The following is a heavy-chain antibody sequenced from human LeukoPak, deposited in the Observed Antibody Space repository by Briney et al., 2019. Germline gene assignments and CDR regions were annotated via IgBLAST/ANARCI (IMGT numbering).Heavy chain of an antibody. V-gene: IGHV1-24*01. CDR2: FDPEDGET. CDR1: GYTLTELS. CDR3: ATGIATHEGVDY. J-gene: IGHJ4*02. Sequence: ASVKVSCKVSGYTLTELSMHWVRQAPGKGLEWMGGFDPEDGETIYAQKFQGRVTMTEDTSTDTAYMELSSLRSEDTAVYYCATGIATHEGVDYWGQGTLVTVSS. D-gene: IGHD6-13*01.